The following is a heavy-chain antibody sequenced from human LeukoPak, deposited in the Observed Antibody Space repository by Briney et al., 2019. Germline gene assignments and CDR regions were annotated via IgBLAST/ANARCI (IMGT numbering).Heavy chain of an antibody. CDR3: AKHDGWELHDYCFDY. Sequence: GGSLRLSCVASGFIFRDYAMGWVRQAPGKGLEWVATINKNGAEMFYADPVKGRFTISRDNSKNTLNMHLRSLRADDTAVYYCAKHDGWELHDYCFDYWGQGTLVTASS. CDR1: GFIFRDYA. V-gene: IGHV3-23*01. D-gene: IGHD1-26*01. CDR2: INKNGAEM. J-gene: IGHJ4*02.